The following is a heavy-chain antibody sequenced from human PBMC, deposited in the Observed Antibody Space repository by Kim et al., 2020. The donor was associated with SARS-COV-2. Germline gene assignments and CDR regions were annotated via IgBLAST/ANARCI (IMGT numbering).Heavy chain of an antibody. CDR2: IYSSGTT. CDR3: ARQRSNNLRTTCDY. Sequence: SETLSRTCTVSGGSISSYYLSWLRQPPGKGPEWIGVIYSSGTTNYNSSLKSRVTMSVDTSKNQFSLKLTSLTAADTAVYYCARQRSNNLRTTCDY. J-gene: IGHJ4*01. D-gene: IGHD6-25*01. CDR1: GGSISSYY. V-gene: IGHV4-59*13.